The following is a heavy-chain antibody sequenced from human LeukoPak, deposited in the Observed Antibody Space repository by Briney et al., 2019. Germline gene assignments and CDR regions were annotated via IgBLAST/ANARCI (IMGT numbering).Heavy chain of an antibody. Sequence: GGSLRLSCAASGFTFSSCAMSWVRQAPGKGLEWVSSIRGGGVNIQYAVSVKGRFTISRDNSNNTLHLQMNSLRVEDTAVYYCAKEFFGSGNYFNGVFDSRGQGALVTVSS. V-gene: IGHV3-23*01. CDR2: IRGGGVNI. CDR1: GFTFSSCA. J-gene: IGHJ4*02. CDR3: AKEFFGSGNYFNGVFDS. D-gene: IGHD3-10*01.